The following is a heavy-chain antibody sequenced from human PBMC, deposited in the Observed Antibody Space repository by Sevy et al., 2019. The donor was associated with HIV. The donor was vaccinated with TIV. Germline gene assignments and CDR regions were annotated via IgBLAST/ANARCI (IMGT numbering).Heavy chain of an antibody. V-gene: IGHV6-1*01. J-gene: IGHJ6*02. CDR2: TFYRSNWYN. CDR3: ARDGLTYGGMDV. Sequence: SQTLSLTCAISGDSVSSNNAAWNWIRQSPSRGLEWLGRTFYRSNWYNDYAVSVKGRITINPDTSKNQLSLQLTSVTPKDTAVYYCARDGLTYGGMDVWGQGTTVTVSS. D-gene: IGHD1-20*01. CDR1: GDSVSSNNAA.